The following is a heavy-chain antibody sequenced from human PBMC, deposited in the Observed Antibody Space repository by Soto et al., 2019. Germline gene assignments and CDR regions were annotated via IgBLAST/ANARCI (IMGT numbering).Heavy chain of an antibody. D-gene: IGHD1-26*01. CDR2: ISSDGNNK. CDR1: GLTLSAK. J-gene: IGHJ4*02. Sequence: QVQLVESGGGVVKPGGSLSLSCAAFGLTLSAKILHWVGQAPGKGLEWVAVISSDGNNKYYTDSVKGRFTISRDTSTNTLYLQMNSLRAEDTAVYYCARWEQPLFDYWGQGTLVTVSS. CDR3: ARWEQPLFDY. V-gene: IGHV3-30-3*01.